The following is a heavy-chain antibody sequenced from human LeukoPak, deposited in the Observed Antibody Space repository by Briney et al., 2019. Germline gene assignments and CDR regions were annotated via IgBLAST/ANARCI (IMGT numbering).Heavy chain of an antibody. CDR2: IYYSGST. CDR1: GGSISTDNYY. J-gene: IGHJ4*02. V-gene: IGHV4-39*01. Sequence: PSETLSLTCTVSGGSISTDNYYWGWIRQPPGKGMEWIGSIYYSGSTYYNPSLKSRVTISVDTSKNQFSLKLSSVTAADTAVYYCHRLFTVTSFDYWGQGTLVTVSS. CDR3: HRLFTVTSFDY. D-gene: IGHD4-17*01.